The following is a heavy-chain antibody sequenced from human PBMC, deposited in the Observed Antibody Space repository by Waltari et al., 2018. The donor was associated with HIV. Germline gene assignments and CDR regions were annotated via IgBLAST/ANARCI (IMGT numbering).Heavy chain of an antibody. CDR1: GYSISSSTW. CDR3: ARGGFNYDSKGAFDI. D-gene: IGHD3-22*01. V-gene: IGHV4-28*03. CDR2: IYYRGST. J-gene: IGHJ3*02. Sequence: VQLLESGPGLVKPSDTLSLTCAVSGYSISSSTWWGWLRHPPGKGLEWIGYIYYRGSTYYNPSLKSRVTMSADTSKNHFSLKLSSLTAVDTAVYYCARGGFNYDSKGAFDIWGQGTMVTVSS.